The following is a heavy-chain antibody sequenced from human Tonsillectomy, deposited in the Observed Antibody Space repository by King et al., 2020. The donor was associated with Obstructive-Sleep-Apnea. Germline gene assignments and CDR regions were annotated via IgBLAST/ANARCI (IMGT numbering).Heavy chain of an antibody. CDR3: ASLHYDILTGYNFVY. CDR2: IYYSGST. D-gene: IGHD3-9*01. CDR1: GGSISSYY. V-gene: IGHV4-59*08. Sequence: QLQESGPGLVKPSETLSLTCTVSGGSISSYYWRWIRQPPGKGLEWIGYIYYSGSTNYNPSLKSRITISVDTSKNQFSLKLSSVTAAAPAVNYCASLHYDILTGYNFVYWGQGTLVTVSS. J-gene: IGHJ4*02.